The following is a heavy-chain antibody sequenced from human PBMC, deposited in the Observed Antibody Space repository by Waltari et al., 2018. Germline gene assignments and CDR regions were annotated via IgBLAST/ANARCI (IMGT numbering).Heavy chain of an antibody. CDR3: ARGRYSSGWYSL. J-gene: IGHJ4*02. D-gene: IGHD6-19*01. CDR1: GYTFTSYD. CDR2: MTPNSGNP. V-gene: IGHV1-8*02. Sequence: QVQLVQSGAEVKKPGASVKVSCKASGYTFTSYDINWVRQATGQGLEWMGWMTPNSGNPGYAQKFQGRVTMTRNTSISTAYMELSSLRSEDTAVYYCARGRYSSGWYSLWGQGTLVTVSS.